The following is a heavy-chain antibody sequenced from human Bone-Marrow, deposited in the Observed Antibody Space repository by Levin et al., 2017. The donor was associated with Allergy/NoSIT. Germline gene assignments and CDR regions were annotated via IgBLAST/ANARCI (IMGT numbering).Heavy chain of an antibody. CDR3: ARHGGRGYGDLFDY. D-gene: IGHD4-17*01. CDR2: IYYSGST. CDR1: GGSISSYY. J-gene: IGHJ4*02. Sequence: SSQTLSLTCTVSGGSISSYYWSWIRQPPGKGLEWIGYIYYSGSTNYNPSLKSRVTISVDTSKNQFSLKLSSVTAADTAVYYCARHGGRGYGDLFDYWGQGTLVTVSS. V-gene: IGHV4-59*08.